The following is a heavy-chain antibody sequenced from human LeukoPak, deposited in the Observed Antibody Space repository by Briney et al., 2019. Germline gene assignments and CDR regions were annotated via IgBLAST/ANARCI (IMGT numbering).Heavy chain of an antibody. CDR2: ISGSGDST. CDR1: GFTFSSYA. CDR3: ARYYYYDSSTYYHHFDY. V-gene: IGHV3-23*01. D-gene: IGHD3-22*01. Sequence: PGGSLRLSCAASGFTFSSYAMSWDRQAPGKGLEWVSAISGSGDSTYYGDSVKGRFTISRDNSKNTLYLQMNSLRADDTAVYYCARYYYYDSSTYYHHFDYWGQGTLVTVSS. J-gene: IGHJ4*02.